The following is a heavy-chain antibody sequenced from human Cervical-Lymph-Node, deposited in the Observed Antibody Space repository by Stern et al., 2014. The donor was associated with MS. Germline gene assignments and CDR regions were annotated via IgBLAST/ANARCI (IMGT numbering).Heavy chain of an antibody. CDR2: ISGSGST. CDR1: GFTFSSYA. CDR3: AKGYDSGGYYFDY. Sequence: EVHLVESGGGLVQPGGSLRLSCAGSGFTFSSYAMSWVRQAPGKGLEWVSAISGSGSTYYAESVKGRFTISRDNSKNTLFLLMNGLRAEDTAVYYCAKGYDSGGYYFDYWGQGTLVTVSS. V-gene: IGHV3-23*04. J-gene: IGHJ4*02. D-gene: IGHD3-22*01.